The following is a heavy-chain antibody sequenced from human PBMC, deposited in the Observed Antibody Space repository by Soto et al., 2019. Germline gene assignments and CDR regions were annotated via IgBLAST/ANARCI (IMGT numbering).Heavy chain of an antibody. D-gene: IGHD1-20*01. V-gene: IGHV4-34*01. Sequence: QVQLQQWGAGLLKPSETLSLTCAVYGGSFSGYYWCWIRQPPGKGLEWIGEINHSGSTNYNPSLKSRVTISGDTAKNQFSLKLSSVTGADTAVYYCARGPGNWNDAYYYYYYGMDVWGQGTTVTVSS. CDR3: ARGPGNWNDAYYYYYYGMDV. J-gene: IGHJ6*02. CDR1: GGSFSGYY. CDR2: INHSGST.